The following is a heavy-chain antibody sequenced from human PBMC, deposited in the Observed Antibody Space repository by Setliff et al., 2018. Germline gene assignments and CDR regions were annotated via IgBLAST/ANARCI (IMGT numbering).Heavy chain of an antibody. CDR3: ARDSVTLAQLERRGGWHYYGMGV. CDR2: ITPIFETA. V-gene: IGHV1-69*06. Sequence: SVKVSCKASGGTFSGYASSWVRQAPGQGLEWIGGITPIFETAHYAEKFRDRVTITADKSTTTIHMELSSLISEDTAVYFCARDSVTLAQLERRGGWHYYGMGVWGQGTTVTVSS. D-gene: IGHD1-1*01. CDR1: GGTFSGYA. J-gene: IGHJ6*02.